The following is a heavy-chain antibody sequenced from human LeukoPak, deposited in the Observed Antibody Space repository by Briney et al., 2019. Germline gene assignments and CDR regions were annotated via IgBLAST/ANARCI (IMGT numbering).Heavy chain of an antibody. D-gene: IGHD2/OR15-2a*01. CDR2: INSDGSST. J-gene: IGHJ4*02. V-gene: IGHV3-74*01. CDR3: ARDFSATVTPDY. CDR1: GFTFSSSW. Sequence: PGGSLRLSCAASGFTFSSSWMHWVRHAPGQGRGWVSRINSDGSSTIYTDCVKGRFTISRDNAKNTLYLQMNSLRAEDTAVYYCARDFSATVTPDYWGQGTLVTVSS.